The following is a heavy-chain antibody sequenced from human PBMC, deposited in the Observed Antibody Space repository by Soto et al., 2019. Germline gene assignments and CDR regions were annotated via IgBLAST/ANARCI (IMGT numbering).Heavy chain of an antibody. J-gene: IGHJ5*02. CDR2: IYYSGST. D-gene: IGHD1-26*01. V-gene: IGHV4-59*01. CDR3: ARGWAGDSTNWFDP. Sequence: QVQLQESGPGLVKPSETLSLTCTVSGGSISSYYWSWIRQPPGKGLESIGYIYYSGSTNYNPSLKSLVTISVDTSKNQFSLKLSSVTAADTAVYYCARGWAGDSTNWFDPWGQGTLVTVSS. CDR1: GGSISSYY.